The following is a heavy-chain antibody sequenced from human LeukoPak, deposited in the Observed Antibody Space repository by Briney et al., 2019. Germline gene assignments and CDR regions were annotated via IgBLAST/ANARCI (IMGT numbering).Heavy chain of an antibody. D-gene: IGHD6-13*01. V-gene: IGHV3-48*01. CDR3: ARETPDSSSWTVFDY. J-gene: IGHJ4*02. Sequence: GGSLRLSCAASGFTFSNYNMNWVRQAPGKGVEWVSYITLSTTTIYYADSVKGRFTISRDNAKNSLYLQMNSLRAEDTAVYYCARETPDSSSWTVFDYWGQGTLVTVSS. CDR1: GFTFSNYN. CDR2: ITLSTTTI.